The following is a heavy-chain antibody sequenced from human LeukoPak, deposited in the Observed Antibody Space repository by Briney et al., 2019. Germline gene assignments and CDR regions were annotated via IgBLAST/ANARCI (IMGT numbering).Heavy chain of an antibody. CDR1: GGSISSYY. D-gene: IGHD6-19*01. CDR3: ARAPPSYSSGWWHLPHPFDY. V-gene: IGHV4-59*01. J-gene: IGHJ4*02. CDR2: IYYSGST. Sequence: SETLSLTCTVSGGSISSYYWSWIRQPPGKGLEWIGYIYYSGSTNYNPSLKSRVTISVDTSKNQFSLKLSSVTAADTAVYYCARAPPSYSSGWWHLPHPFDYWGQGTLVTVSS.